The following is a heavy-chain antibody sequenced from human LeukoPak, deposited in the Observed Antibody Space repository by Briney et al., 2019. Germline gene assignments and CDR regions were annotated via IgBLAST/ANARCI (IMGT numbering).Heavy chain of an antibody. V-gene: IGHV3-30*02. J-gene: IGHJ4*02. CDR1: GFTLSFYG. Sequence: GGSLRLSCGTSGFTLSFYGMHWVRQAPGKGLEWVAFIQYDGSYKFYADSVQGRFTISRDNSKNTLFLHMNSLTTEDTAVYYCAKTSDQLLYSKFDFWGQGTLVTVSS. CDR3: AKTSDQLLYSKFDF. D-gene: IGHD2-2*02. CDR2: IQYDGSYK.